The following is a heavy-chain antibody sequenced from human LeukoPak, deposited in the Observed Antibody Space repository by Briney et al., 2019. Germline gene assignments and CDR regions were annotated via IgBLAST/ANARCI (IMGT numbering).Heavy chain of an antibody. V-gene: IGHV1-8*03. J-gene: IGHJ3*02. CDR2: MNPNSGNT. CDR3: ARAPAADDAFDI. Sequence: ASVKVSCKASGYTFTGYYMHWVRQAPGQGLEWMGWMNPNSGNTGYAQRFQGRVTITRNTSISTAYMELSSLRSEDTAVYYCARAPAADDAFDIWGQGTMVTVSS. CDR1: GYTFTGYY.